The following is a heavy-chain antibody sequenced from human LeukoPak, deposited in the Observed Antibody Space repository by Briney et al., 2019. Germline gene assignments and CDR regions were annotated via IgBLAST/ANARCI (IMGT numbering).Heavy chain of an antibody. CDR3: ARDWSTYDSSGKRDDYYYYMDV. V-gene: IGHV3-11*01. CDR1: GFTFSDYY. D-gene: IGHD3-22*01. J-gene: IGHJ6*03. Sequence: GGSLRLSCAASGFTFSDYYMSWIRQAPGKGLEWVSYISSSGSTIYYADSVKGRFTITRDNAKNSLYLQMNSLRAEDTAVYYCARDWSTYDSSGKRDDYYYYMDVWGKGTTVTVSS. CDR2: ISSSGSTI.